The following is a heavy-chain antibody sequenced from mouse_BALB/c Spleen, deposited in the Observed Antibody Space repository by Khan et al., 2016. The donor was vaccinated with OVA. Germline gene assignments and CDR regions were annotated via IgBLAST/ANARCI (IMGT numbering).Heavy chain of an antibody. CDR2: IWAGGST. CDR1: GFSLSNYG. J-gene: IGHJ3*01. V-gene: IGHV2-9*02. Sequence: VELVESGPGLVAPSQTLSITCTVSGFSLSNYGVHWVRQPPGKGLEWPGVIWAGGSTNHNSALMSRLSISKDDYKRHCFLKMNSLQPDDTVMYYCARAFYNGAWFAYWGQGTLVTVSA. D-gene: IGHD1-3*01. CDR3: ARAFYNGAWFAY.